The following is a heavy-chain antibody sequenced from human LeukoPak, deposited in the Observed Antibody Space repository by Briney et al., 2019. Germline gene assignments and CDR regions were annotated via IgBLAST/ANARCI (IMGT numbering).Heavy chain of an antibody. CDR2: IYHSGST. CDR3: ARVDIVVVPAAYFKVGGYYYYMDV. CDR1: GGSISSGGYY. V-gene: IGHV4-30-2*01. D-gene: IGHD2-2*01. J-gene: IGHJ6*03. Sequence: SQTLSLTCTVSGGSISSGGYYWSWIRQPPGKGLEWIGYIYHSGSTYYNPSLKSRVTISVDRSKNQFFLKLSSVTAADTAVYYCARVDIVVVPAAYFKVGGYYYYMDVWGKGTTVTVSS.